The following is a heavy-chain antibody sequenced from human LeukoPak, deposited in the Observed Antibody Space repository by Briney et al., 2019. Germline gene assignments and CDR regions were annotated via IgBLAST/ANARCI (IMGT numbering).Heavy chain of an antibody. V-gene: IGHV3-30*18. CDR2: ISYDGSNK. Sequence: GGSLRLSCAASGFTFSSYGMHWVRQAPGKGQEWVAVISYDGSNKYYADSVKGRFTISRDNSKNTLYLQMNSLRAEDTAVYYCAKDSSGWYYFDYWGQGTLVTVSS. J-gene: IGHJ4*02. CDR3: AKDSSGWYYFDY. D-gene: IGHD6-19*01. CDR1: GFTFSSYG.